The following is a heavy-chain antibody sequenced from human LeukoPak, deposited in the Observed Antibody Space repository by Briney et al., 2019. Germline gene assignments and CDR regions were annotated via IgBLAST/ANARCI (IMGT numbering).Heavy chain of an antibody. J-gene: IGHJ4*02. CDR1: GFTFSDYY. Sequence: GSLRLSCAASGFTFSDYYMSWIRQAPGKGLEWVSYISSSGSTIYYANSVKGRFTISRDNAKNSLYLQMNSLRAEDTAVYYCAKDRPNYYGSNGHYYKLNGDCWGQGTLVTVSS. V-gene: IGHV3-11*04. CDR2: ISSSGSTI. CDR3: AKDRPNYYGSNGHYYKLNGDC. D-gene: IGHD3-22*01.